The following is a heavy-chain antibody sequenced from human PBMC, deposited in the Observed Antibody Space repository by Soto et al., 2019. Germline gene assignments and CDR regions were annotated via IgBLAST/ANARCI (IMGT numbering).Heavy chain of an antibody. CDR1: GASINSGDYY. V-gene: IGHV4-61*08. D-gene: IGHD2-8*01. CDR3: ARYNSYAIDY. CDR2: IHYSGTT. J-gene: IGHJ4*02. Sequence: SETLSLTCTVSGASINSGDYYWSWIRQPPGKGLEWIANIHYSGTTNYNPSLASRVTLSVDTSKNQFSLKMTSVTAADRAMYFCARYNSYAIDYWGRGTLVTVSS.